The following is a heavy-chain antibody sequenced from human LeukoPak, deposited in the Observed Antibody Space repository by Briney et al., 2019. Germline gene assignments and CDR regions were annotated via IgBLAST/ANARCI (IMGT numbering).Heavy chain of an antibody. CDR1: GYTFTGYY. CDR3: ARDPRGKPLDDY. Sequence: APVKVSCKASGYTFTGYYMHWVRQAPGQGLEWMGWINPNSGGTNYAQKFQGRVTMTRDTSISTAYMELSRLRSDDTAVYYCARDPRGKPLDDYWGQGTLVTVSS. V-gene: IGHV1-2*02. CDR2: INPNSGGT. D-gene: IGHD3/OR15-3a*01. J-gene: IGHJ4*02.